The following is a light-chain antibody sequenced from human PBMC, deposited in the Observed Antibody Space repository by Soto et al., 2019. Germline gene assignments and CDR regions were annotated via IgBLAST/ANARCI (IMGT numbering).Light chain of an antibody. CDR3: QQLNTYTVT. CDR2: AAS. J-gene: IGKJ1*01. CDR1: QGISSY. Sequence: DLQMTQSPSSLSASVGDRVTITCRASQGISSYLAWYQQKPGKAPKLLIYAASTLQSGVPSRFSGSGSGTEFTLTISSLQPEDFATYFCQQLNTYTVTFGQGTKVDIK. V-gene: IGKV1-9*01.